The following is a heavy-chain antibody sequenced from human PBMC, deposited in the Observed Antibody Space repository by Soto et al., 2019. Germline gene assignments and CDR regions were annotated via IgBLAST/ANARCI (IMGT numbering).Heavy chain of an antibody. V-gene: IGHV3-23*01. CDR3: AILARGWDDCSNYGAFDI. CDR2: ISGSGGST. J-gene: IGHJ3*02. Sequence: GGSLRLSCAASGFTFSSYAMSWVRQAPGKGLEWVSAISGSGGSTYYADSVKGRFTISRDNSKNTLYLQMNSLRAEDTAVYYCAILARGWDDCSNYGAFDIWGQGTMVTVSS. CDR1: GFTFSSYA. D-gene: IGHD4-4*01.